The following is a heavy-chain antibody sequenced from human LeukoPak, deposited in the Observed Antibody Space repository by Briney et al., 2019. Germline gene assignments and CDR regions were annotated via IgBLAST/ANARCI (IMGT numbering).Heavy chain of an antibody. V-gene: IGHV4-34*01. CDR3: ARDPKWAFGGPNGGDLDY. D-gene: IGHD3-16*01. CDR1: GGSFSGHY. Sequence: SETLSLTCAVYGGSFSGHYWGWIRQPPGKGLEWIGEINHRGSTNYNPSLKSRVTISVDTSKNQFSLNLNSVTAADTAVYYCARDPKWAFGGPNGGDLDYWGQGILVTVSS. CDR2: INHRGST. J-gene: IGHJ4*02.